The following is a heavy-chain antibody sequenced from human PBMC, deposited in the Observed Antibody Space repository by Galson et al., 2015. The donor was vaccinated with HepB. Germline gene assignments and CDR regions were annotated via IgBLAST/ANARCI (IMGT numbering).Heavy chain of an antibody. CDR3: ARMTKQILVGLPDWYFDL. CDR1: GGTFSSYA. V-gene: IGHV1-69*13. D-gene: IGHD2-8*02. J-gene: IGHJ2*01. CDR2: IIPIFGTA. Sequence: SVKVSCKASGGTFSSYAISWVRQAPGQGLEWMGGIIPIFGTANYAQKFQGRVTITADESTSTAYMELSSLRSEDTAVYYCARMTKQILVGLPDWYFDLWGRGTLVTVSS.